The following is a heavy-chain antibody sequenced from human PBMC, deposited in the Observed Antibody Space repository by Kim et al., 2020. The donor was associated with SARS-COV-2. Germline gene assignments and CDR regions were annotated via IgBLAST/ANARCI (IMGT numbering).Heavy chain of an antibody. CDR2: IWYDGSNK. V-gene: IGHV3-33*01. CDR1: GFTFSSYG. J-gene: IGHJ4*02. D-gene: IGHD6-19*01. Sequence: GGSLRLSCAASGFTFSSYGMHWVRQAPGKGLEWVAVIWYDGSNKYYADSVKGRFTISRDNSKNTLYLQMNSLRAEDTAVYYCARFPYSGWSSHAYDYWGQGTLVTVSS. CDR3: ARFPYSGWSSHAYDY.